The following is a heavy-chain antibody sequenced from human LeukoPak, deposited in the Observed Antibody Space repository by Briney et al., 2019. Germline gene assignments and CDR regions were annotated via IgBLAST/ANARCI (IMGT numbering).Heavy chain of an antibody. CDR3: ARGVFAGDLLTGYWYFDL. Sequence: GRSLRLSCAASGFTFSTYGMHWVRQAPGKGLEWVALIWYDGSNKNYVDSVKGRFTISRDNAKNTVYLQMNSLRAEDTAVYYCARGVFAGDLLTGYWYFDLWGRGTLVTVSS. V-gene: IGHV3-33*08. CDR1: GFTFSTYG. J-gene: IGHJ2*01. CDR2: IWYDGSNK. D-gene: IGHD1-20*01.